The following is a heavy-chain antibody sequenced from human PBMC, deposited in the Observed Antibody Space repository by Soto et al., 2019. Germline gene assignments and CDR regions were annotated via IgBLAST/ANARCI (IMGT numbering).Heavy chain of an antibody. Sequence: QVQLVQSGAEVKKPGSSVKVSCKASGGTFSSYAISWVRQAPGQGLEWMGGIIPIFGTANYARKFQGRVTITAEESTSTAYMELSSLRSEDTAVYYWAGGGTDYYGSSGFFRGVFDIGGKGTMVTVSS. CDR2: IIPIFGTA. V-gene: IGHV1-69*01. J-gene: IGHJ3*02. CDR3: AGGGTDYYGSSGFFRGVFDI. D-gene: IGHD3-22*01. CDR1: GGTFSSYA.